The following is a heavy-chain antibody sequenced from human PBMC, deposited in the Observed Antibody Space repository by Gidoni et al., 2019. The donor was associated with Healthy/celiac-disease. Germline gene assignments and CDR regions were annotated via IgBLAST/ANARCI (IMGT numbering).Heavy chain of an antibody. Sequence: QLQLQESGSGLVKPSQTLSLTCAVSGGSLSSGGYSWSWIRQPPGKGLEWIGYIYHSGSTYYNPSLKSRVTISVDRSKNQFSLKLSSVTAADTAVYYCARGGEYSSSGYYYGMDVWGQGTTVTVSS. CDR1: GGSLSSGGYS. D-gene: IGHD6-6*01. CDR2: IYHSGST. CDR3: ARGGEYSSSGYYYGMDV. J-gene: IGHJ6*02. V-gene: IGHV4-30-2*01.